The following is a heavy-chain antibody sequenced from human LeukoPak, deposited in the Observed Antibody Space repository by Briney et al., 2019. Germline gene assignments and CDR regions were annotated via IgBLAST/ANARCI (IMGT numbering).Heavy chain of an antibody. CDR2: ISYDGSNT. V-gene: IGHV3-30-3*01. CDR1: GFSFSSYA. Sequence: GGSLRLSCAASGFSFSSYAMHWVRQVPGKGLEWVATISYDGSNTYYADSVKGRFTISRDNSKNTLYLQMNSLRAEDTAVYYCARGRNIVATSGYFDYRGQGTLVTVSS. D-gene: IGHD5-12*01. CDR3: ARGRNIVATSGYFDY. J-gene: IGHJ4*02.